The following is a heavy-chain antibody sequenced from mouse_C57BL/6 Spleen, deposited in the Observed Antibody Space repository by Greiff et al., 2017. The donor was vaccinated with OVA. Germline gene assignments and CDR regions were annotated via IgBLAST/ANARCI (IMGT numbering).Heavy chain of an antibody. CDR1: GYAFSSSW. CDR2: IYPGDGDT. D-gene: IGHD1-1*01. Sequence: QLQQSGPELVKPGASVKISCKASGYAFSSSWMNWVKQRPGKGLEWIGRIYPGDGDTNYNGKFKGKATLTADKSSSTAYMQLSSLTSEDSAVYFCARPLYYYGSSYYAMDYWGQGTSVTVSS. V-gene: IGHV1-82*01. CDR3: ARPLYYYGSSYYAMDY. J-gene: IGHJ4*01.